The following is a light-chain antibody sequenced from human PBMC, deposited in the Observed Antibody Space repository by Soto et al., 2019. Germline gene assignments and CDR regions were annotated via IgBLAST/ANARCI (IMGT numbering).Light chain of an antibody. V-gene: IGKV3-15*01. Sequence: EVFVTQSQATVSVSGWEIATLSCRASQSVSSNLAWYRQKPGQAPRLLMYGASTRATSISDRFSGSGSGTEFTLTISSLQSEDVAVYYCQQYNKWPLTFGGGSKVDVK. CDR3: QQYNKWPLT. CDR1: QSVSSN. J-gene: IGKJ4*01. CDR2: GAS.